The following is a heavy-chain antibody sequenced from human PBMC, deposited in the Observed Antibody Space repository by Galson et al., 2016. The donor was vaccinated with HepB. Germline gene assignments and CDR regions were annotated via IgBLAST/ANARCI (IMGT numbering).Heavy chain of an antibody. V-gene: IGHV1-46*01. CDR3: ARGADSGYDLGDY. D-gene: IGHD5-12*01. CDR1: GYTFSDYY. CDR2: INPTDVTT. J-gene: IGHJ4*02. Sequence: SGYTFSDYYMHWVRQAPGQGLEWMGIINPTDVTTTYAQRFQGRVTMTRDTSTSTVYMELSSLRSADTAVYYCARGADSGYDLGDYWGQGTLVTVTS.